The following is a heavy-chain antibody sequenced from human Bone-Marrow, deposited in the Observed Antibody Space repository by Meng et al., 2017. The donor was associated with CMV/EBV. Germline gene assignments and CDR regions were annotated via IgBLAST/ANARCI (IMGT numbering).Heavy chain of an antibody. J-gene: IGHJ4*02. D-gene: IGHD4-23*01. CDR2: INWNGGST. Sequence: GESLKISCAASRFTFNIYAMSWVRQAPGKGLEWVSGINWNGGSTGYADSVKGRFTISRDNAKNSLYLQMNSLRAEDTAVYYCARAWYSGNSDLGFWGQGTVVTVSS. CDR1: RFTFNIYA. V-gene: IGHV3-20*04. CDR3: ARAWYSGNSDLGF.